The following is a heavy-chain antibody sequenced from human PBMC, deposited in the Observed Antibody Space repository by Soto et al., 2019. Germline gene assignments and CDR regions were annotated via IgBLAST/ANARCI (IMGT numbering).Heavy chain of an antibody. V-gene: IGHV4-30-4*01. J-gene: IGHJ5*02. CDR1: GGSISSGDYY. Sequence: QVQLQESGPGLVKPSQTLSLTCTVSGGSISSGDYYWSWIRQPPGKGLEWIGYIYYSGSTYYNPSLKSRVIISVDTSKNQFSLKLSSVTAADTAVYYCARYPDSTPLSTYNPSNDNWCDPWGQGTLVTVSS. CDR2: IYYSGST. D-gene: IGHD1-1*01. CDR3: ARYPDSTPLSTYNPSNDNWCDP.